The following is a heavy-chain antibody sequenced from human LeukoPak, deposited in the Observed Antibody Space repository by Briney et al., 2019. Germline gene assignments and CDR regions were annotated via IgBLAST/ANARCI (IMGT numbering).Heavy chain of an antibody. D-gene: IGHD3-16*01. V-gene: IGHV4-4*02. J-gene: IGHJ3*02. Sequence: SETLSLTCAVSGDSISSSNWWSWVRQPPGKGLEWIGEIYHTGSTNYNPSLKSRVTISVDTSKNQFSLKLSSVTAEDTAVYYCARDGGAIPPDAFDIWGQGTMVTVSS. CDR2: IYHTGST. CDR3: ARDGGAIPPDAFDI. CDR1: GDSISSSNW.